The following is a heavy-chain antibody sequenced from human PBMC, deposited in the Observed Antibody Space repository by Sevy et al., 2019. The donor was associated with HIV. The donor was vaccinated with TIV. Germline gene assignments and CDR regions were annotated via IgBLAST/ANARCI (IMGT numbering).Heavy chain of an antibody. D-gene: IGHD3-10*01. CDR3: NTGQFVGII. J-gene: IGHJ4*02. CDR2: IKSVSDGGAT. Sequence: GGSLRLSCAVSGLNFNDDWMNWVRQAPRKGLEWLGRIKSVSDGGATEYSAAVKGRFIISRDDSKNTVTLQMYSLKTDDTAVYYCNTGQFVGIIWGQGTQVTVSS. V-gene: IGHV3-15*01. CDR1: GLNFNDDW.